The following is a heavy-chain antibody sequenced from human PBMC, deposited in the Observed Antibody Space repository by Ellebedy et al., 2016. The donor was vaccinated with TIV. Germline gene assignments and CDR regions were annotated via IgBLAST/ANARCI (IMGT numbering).Heavy chain of an antibody. CDR3: ATTQTGNSYGEFNY. D-gene: IGHD5-18*01. J-gene: IGHJ4*02. V-gene: IGHV3-66*01. Sequence: GESLKISCAASGFPVSFNYMSWVRQAPGKGLEWVSGLYTDGRIYYADSVKGRFPISRDSSKNTLYLHMNNLRVEDTAVYYCATTQTGNSYGEFNYWGQGTLVTVSS. CDR2: LYTDGRI. CDR1: GFPVSFNY.